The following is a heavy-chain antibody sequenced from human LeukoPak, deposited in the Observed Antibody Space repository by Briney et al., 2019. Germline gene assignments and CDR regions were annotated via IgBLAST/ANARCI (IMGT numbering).Heavy chain of an antibody. CDR3: AKDKRLFDFDY. J-gene: IGHJ4*02. CDR1: GFTFSNFA. V-gene: IGHV3-23*01. D-gene: IGHD3-22*01. Sequence: GGSLRLSWAASGFTFSNFAMSWVRQAPGRGLEWVSAISGSGGSTYYADSVKGRFTISRDNSKNTLYLQMNSLRAEDTAVYYCAKDKRLFDFDYWGQGTLVTVSS. CDR2: ISGSGGST.